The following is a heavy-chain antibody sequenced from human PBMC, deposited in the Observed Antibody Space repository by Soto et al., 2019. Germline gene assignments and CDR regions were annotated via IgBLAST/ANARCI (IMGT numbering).Heavy chain of an antibody. CDR2: LSGSGSTT. D-gene: IGHD5-12*01. Sequence: EVQLLESGGDLVQPGGSLRLSCAASGFSSGGYGMSWVRQAPGKGLEWVSALSGSGSTTYYADSVRGRFIISRDNSRDTLFLQMNSLRAEDTAVYFCAKASKGYTGYDLDYWGQGTVVTVSP. CDR3: AKASKGYTGYDLDY. CDR1: GFSSGGYG. J-gene: IGHJ4*02. V-gene: IGHV3-23*01.